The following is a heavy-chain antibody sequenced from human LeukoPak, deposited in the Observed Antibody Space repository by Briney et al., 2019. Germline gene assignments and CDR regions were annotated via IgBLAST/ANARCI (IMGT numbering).Heavy chain of an antibody. CDR2: INHSGST. D-gene: IGHD3-22*01. V-gene: IGHV4-34*01. J-gene: IGHJ4*02. Sequence: SETLSLTCAVYGGSFSGCYWSWIRQPPGKGLEWIAEINHSGSTNYNPSLKSRVTISVDTSKNQFSLKLSSVTAADTAVYYCARGKTYYYDSSGYYDYWGQGTLVTVSS. CDR1: GGSFSGCY. CDR3: ARGKTYYYDSSGYYDY.